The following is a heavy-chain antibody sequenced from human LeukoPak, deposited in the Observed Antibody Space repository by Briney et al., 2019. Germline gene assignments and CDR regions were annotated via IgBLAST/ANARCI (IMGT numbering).Heavy chain of an antibody. D-gene: IGHD3-10*01. CDR2: IKRKTDGGTT. Sequence: PGGSLRLSCAASGITFSKVWMSWVRQAPGKGLEWVGRIKRKTDGGTTDYAAPVKGRFTISRDDSKNTLYLQMNSLKTEDTAVYYCTLPWGSGSYYDYWGQGTLVTVSS. CDR1: GITFSKVW. J-gene: IGHJ4*02. CDR3: TLPWGSGSYYDY. V-gene: IGHV3-15*01.